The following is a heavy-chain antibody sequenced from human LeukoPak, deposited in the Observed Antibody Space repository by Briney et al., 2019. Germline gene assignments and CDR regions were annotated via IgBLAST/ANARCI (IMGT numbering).Heavy chain of an antibody. V-gene: IGHV4-4*02. J-gene: IGHJ4*02. CDR3: ARGLVANGAAAGTFDY. D-gene: IGHD6-13*01. CDR1: GFTLSNAW. CDR2: IYHSGST. Sequence: GSLRLSCAASGFTLSNAWMSWVSQPPGKGLEWIGEIYHSGSTNYNPSLKSRVTISVDKSKNQFSLKLSSVTAADTAVYYCARGLVANGAAAGTFDYWGQGTLVTVSS.